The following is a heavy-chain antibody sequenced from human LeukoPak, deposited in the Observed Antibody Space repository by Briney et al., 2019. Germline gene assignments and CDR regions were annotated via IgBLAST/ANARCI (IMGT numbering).Heavy chain of an antibody. Sequence: GGSLRLSCAASGFTFSTYAMSWVRQAPGKGLEWVSGITGSGSSTHYADSVKGRFAISRDNSNSTLYLQMNSLRAEDRAVYYCARDAGGYAPFDYWGQGTLVTVSS. CDR1: GFTFSTYA. D-gene: IGHD5-12*01. CDR2: ITGSGSST. V-gene: IGHV3-23*01. J-gene: IGHJ4*02. CDR3: ARDAGGYAPFDY.